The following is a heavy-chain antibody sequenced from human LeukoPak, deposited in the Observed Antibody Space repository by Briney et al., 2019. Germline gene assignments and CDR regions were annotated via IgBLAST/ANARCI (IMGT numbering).Heavy chain of an antibody. CDR3: AKAKYYDILTGPTNHWHFDL. CDR1: GFTFSDYY. Sequence: GGSLRLSCAASGFTFSDYYMSWIRQAPGKGLEWVSYISSSGSTIYYADSVKGRFTTSRDNAKNSLFLQMNSLRPEDTALYYCAKAKYYDILTGPTNHWHFDLWGRGTLVAVSS. V-gene: IGHV3-11*01. D-gene: IGHD3-9*01. CDR2: ISSSGSTI. J-gene: IGHJ2*01.